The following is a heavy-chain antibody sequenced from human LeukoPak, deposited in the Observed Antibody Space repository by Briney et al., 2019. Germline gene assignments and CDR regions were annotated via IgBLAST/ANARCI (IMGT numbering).Heavy chain of an antibody. V-gene: IGHV3-30*04. Sequence: GGSLRLSCTASGFTFDDYAMSWFRQAPGKGLEWVAVISYDGSNKYYADSVKGRFTISRDNSKNTLYLQMNSLRAEDTAVYYCARDEGDSSGYYFPAEYFQHWGQGTLVTVSS. D-gene: IGHD3-22*01. CDR2: ISYDGSNK. CDR3: ARDEGDSSGYYFPAEYFQH. CDR1: GFTFDDYA. J-gene: IGHJ1*01.